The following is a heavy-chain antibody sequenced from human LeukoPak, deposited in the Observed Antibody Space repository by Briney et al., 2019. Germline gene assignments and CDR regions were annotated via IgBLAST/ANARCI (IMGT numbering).Heavy chain of an antibody. J-gene: IGHJ4*02. Sequence: GGSLRLSCVTSGFTFSSYWMTWVRQAPGKGLEWVANINQDGHEKNYVDSVKGRFTISRDNSNNTLYLRMNSLRAEDTGVYYCAKDRETTSSGTFGSWGQGTLVTVSS. V-gene: IGHV3-7*01. CDR1: GFTFSSYW. D-gene: IGHD1-1*01. CDR3: AKDRETTSSGTFGS. CDR2: INQDGHEK.